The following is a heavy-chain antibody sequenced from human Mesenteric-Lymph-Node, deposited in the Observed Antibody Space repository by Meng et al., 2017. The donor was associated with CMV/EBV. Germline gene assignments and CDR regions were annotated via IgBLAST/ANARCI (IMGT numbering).Heavy chain of an antibody. D-gene: IGHD3-16*02. J-gene: IGHJ4*02. CDR3: ARDVSPLPGPFDC. V-gene: IGHV3-7*01. CDR1: GFTFSRHW. Sequence: GESLKISCAASGFTFSRHWMSWVRQAPGKGLEWVANIKEDGSEKYYVDSVKGRSTISRDNAKNSLYLQMNSLRAEDTAVYYCARDVSPLPGPFDCWGPGTLVTV. CDR2: IKEDGSEK.